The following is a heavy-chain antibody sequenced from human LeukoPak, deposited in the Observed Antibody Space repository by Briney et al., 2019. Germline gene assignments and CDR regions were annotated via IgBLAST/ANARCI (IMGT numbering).Heavy chain of an antibody. CDR1: GGSIRSGDYY. D-gene: IGHD4-17*01. Sequence: SQTLSLTCTVSGGSIRSGDYYWSWIRQPPGKGLEWIGEINHSGITNYNPSLKSRVTISADTSKNQFSLKLTSVTAADTAVYYCANPARDFADSGAITWWGQGTLVTVSS. V-gene: IGHV4-30-4*08. CDR3: ANPARDFADSGAITW. CDR2: INHSGIT. J-gene: IGHJ4*02.